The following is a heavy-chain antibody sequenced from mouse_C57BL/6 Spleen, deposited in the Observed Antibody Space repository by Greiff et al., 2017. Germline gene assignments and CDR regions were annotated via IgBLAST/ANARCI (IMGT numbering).Heavy chain of an antibody. CDR1: GYTFTCYW. CDR2: IYPGSGST. Sequence: QVQLQQPGAELVKPGASVKMSCKASGYTFTCYWITWVQQRPGQGLEWIGDIYPGSGSTNYNEKFKSKATLTVDTSSSTAYMQLSSLTSEDSAVYYCARDDYDGYAMDYWGQGTSVTVSS. V-gene: IGHV1-55*01. CDR3: ARDDYDGYAMDY. J-gene: IGHJ4*01. D-gene: IGHD2-4*01.